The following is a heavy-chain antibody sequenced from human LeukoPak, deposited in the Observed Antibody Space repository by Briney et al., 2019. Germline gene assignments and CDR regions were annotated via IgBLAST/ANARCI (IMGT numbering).Heavy chain of an antibody. CDR3: AREGCSSTSCYANYYYMDV. V-gene: IGHV3-48*03. CDR1: GFTFSSYE. Sequence: QPGGSLRLSCAASGFTFSSYEMNWVRQAPGKGLEWVSYISSSGSTIYYADSVKGRFTISRDNAKNSLYLQMNSLRAEDTAVYYCAREGCSSTSCYANYYYMDVWAKGPRSPSP. CDR2: ISSSGSTI. D-gene: IGHD2-2*01. J-gene: IGHJ6*03.